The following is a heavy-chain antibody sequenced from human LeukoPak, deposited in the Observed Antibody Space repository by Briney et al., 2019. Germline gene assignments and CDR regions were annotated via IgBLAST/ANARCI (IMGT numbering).Heavy chain of an antibody. V-gene: IGHV3-30*18. CDR2: ISYDGSNK. CDR1: GFTLSSYG. Sequence: GSLRLSCAASGFTLSSYGMHWVHQAPGKGLEWVAVISYDGSNKYYADSVKGRFTISRDNSKNTLYLQMNSLRAEDTAVYYCAKDQRGSYWEYYFDYWGQGTLVTVSS. J-gene: IGHJ4*02. D-gene: IGHD1-26*01. CDR3: AKDQRGSYWEYYFDY.